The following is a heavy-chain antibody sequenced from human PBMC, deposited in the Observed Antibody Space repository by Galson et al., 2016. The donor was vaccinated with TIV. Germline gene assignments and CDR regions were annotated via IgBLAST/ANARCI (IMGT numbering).Heavy chain of an antibody. CDR3: ARARYGDYFDY. J-gene: IGHJ4*02. D-gene: IGHD4-17*01. V-gene: IGHV1-2*02. Sequence: VKVSCKASGDTFTGYYVHWVRQAPGQGLEWMGWIDPRSVATNYARKFQGRVTMTRDTSISTAYMELSRLRSDDTAVYYCARARYGDYFDYWGQGTLVTVSS. CDR1: GDTFTGYY. CDR2: IDPRSVAT.